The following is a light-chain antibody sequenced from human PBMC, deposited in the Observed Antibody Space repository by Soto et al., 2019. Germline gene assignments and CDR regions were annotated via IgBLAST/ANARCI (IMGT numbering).Light chain of an antibody. CDR2: EVS. CDR1: SSDVGGYNY. V-gene: IGLV2-14*01. CDR3: ISYTTTRTLV. Sequence: QSALTQPASVSGSPGQSITIPCTGTSSDVGGYNYVSWYQHHPGKAPKLMIYEVSNRPSGISNRVSGSKSGNTASLTISGLQDEDEADYYCISYTTTRTLVFGGGTKLTVL. J-gene: IGLJ3*02.